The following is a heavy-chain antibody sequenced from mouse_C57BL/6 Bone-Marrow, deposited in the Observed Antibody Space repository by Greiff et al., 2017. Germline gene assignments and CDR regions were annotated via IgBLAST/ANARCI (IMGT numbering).Heavy chain of an antibody. D-gene: IGHD2-3*01. Sequence: QVQLQQPGAELVKPGASVKLSCKASGYTFTSYWMQWVKQRPGQGLEWFGEIDPSDSYTNYNQKFKGKATLTVDTSSSTAYMKLSSLTSEDSAVYYCARSDGYYAGDYAMDYWGQGTSVTVSS. CDR1: GYTFTSYW. V-gene: IGHV1-50*01. J-gene: IGHJ4*01. CDR3: ARSDGYYAGDYAMDY. CDR2: IDPSDSYT.